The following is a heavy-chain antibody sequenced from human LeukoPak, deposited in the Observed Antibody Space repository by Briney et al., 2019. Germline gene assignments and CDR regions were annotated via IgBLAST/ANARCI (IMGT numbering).Heavy chain of an antibody. CDR2: IKSKTDGGTT. V-gene: IGHV3-15*01. J-gene: IGHJ4*02. CDR3: TTGPPATIQLAY. D-gene: IGHD2-2*01. CDR1: GFTFSNAW. Sequence: PGGSLRLSCAASGFTFSNAWMSWVRQAPGKGLEWVGRIKSKTDGGTTGYAAPVKGRFTISRDDSKNTLYLQMNSLKTEGTAVYYCTTGPPATIQLAYWGQGTLVTVSS.